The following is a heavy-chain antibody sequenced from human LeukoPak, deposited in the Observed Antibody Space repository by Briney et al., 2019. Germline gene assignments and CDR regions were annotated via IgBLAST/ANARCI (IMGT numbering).Heavy chain of an antibody. Sequence: GGSLRLSCAASGFTVSGNYMSWVRQAPGKGLEWVSVIYSGGSTYYADSVKGRFTISRDNSKNTLYLQMNSLRAEDTAVYYCARGPYDFWSGSIVTGWFDPWGQGTLVTVSS. CDR2: IYSGGST. J-gene: IGHJ5*02. CDR1: GFTVSGNY. V-gene: IGHV3-53*01. CDR3: ARGPYDFWSGSIVTGWFDP. D-gene: IGHD3-3*01.